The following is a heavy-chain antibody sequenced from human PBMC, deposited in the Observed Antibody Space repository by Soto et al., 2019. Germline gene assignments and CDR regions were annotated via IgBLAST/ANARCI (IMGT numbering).Heavy chain of an antibody. CDR1: GGSVSSGSYY. V-gene: IGHV4-61*01. CDR2: IYYSGST. Sequence: PSGTLSLTCTVSGGSVSSGSYYWSWIRQPPGKGLEWIGYIYYSGSTNYNPSLKSRVTISVDTSKNQFSLKLSSVTAADTAVYYCARDTKLGYCSGGSCYHYYYYYGMDVWGQGTTVTVSS. CDR3: ARDTKLGYCSGGSCYHYYYYYGMDV. D-gene: IGHD2-15*01. J-gene: IGHJ6*02.